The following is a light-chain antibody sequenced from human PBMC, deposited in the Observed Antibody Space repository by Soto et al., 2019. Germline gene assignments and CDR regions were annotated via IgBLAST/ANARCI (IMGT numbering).Light chain of an antibody. Sequence: QLVLTQSPSASASLGASVKLTCTLSSGHSTYAIAWHQQQPEKGLRYLMRLNSDGSHSRGDGIPDRFSGSSSGAERYLTISSLQSEDEADYYCQTWVTGVRVFGGGTKLTVL. CDR2: LNSDGSH. J-gene: IGLJ3*02. CDR3: QTWVTGVRV. CDR1: SGHSTYA. V-gene: IGLV4-69*01.